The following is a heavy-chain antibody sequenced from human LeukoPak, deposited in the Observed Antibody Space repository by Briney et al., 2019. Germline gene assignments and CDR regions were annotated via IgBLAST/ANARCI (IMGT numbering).Heavy chain of an antibody. CDR1: GFTFSDYG. Sequence: GGSLRLSCVASGFTFSDYGIHWVRQAPGKGLDWVAFIQNDGSNKYCGDSVKGRFTISRDNSKNTLYLQMNSLRAEDTAVYYCAKEWDSFDNWGQGTLVTVSS. D-gene: IGHD1-26*01. V-gene: IGHV3-30*02. CDR3: AKEWDSFDN. J-gene: IGHJ4*02. CDR2: IQNDGSNK.